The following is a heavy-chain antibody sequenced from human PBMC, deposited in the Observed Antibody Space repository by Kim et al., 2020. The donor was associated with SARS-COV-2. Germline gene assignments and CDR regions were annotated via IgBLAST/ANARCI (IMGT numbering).Heavy chain of an antibody. V-gene: IGHV3-30*18. D-gene: IGHD1-26*01. CDR3: AKSFSGSYFGYDY. J-gene: IGHJ4*02. Sequence: VWSLRLSCASSGFTFNTYGMHWVLQAPGKGLECVAFISYDGSNKYYADSVKGRFTISRDNSKNTLYLQMNSLRIEDTAVYYCAKSFSGSYFGYDYWGQGTLVTVSS. CDR1: GFTFNTYG. CDR2: ISYDGSNK.